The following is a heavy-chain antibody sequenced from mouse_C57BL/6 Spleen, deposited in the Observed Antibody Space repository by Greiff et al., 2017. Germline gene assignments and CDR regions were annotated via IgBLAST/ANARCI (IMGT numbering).Heavy chain of an antibody. V-gene: IGHV5-6*02. Sequence: DVMLVQSGGDLVKPGGSLKLSCAASGFTFSSYGMSWVSQTPDKRLEWVATISSGGSYTDYPDSVKGTFTISRDKAKNTLYLQMSSRKSEDTAMYYCARQGRDGVDDWGQGTTLTVAS. CDR1: GFTFSSYG. D-gene: IGHD1-1*01. CDR3: ARQGRDGVDD. CDR2: ISSGGSYT. J-gene: IGHJ2*01.